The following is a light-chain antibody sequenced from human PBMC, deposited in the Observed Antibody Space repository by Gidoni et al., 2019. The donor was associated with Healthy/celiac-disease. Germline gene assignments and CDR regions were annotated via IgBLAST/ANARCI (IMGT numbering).Light chain of an antibody. J-gene: IGKJ2*01. CDR3: QQYGSSPYT. CDR1: QSVSSIY. Sequence: EVVLTQCQGTLSLSKGERATLSCRASQSVSSIYLAGYQQKPGQSPRLLIYGASSRATGIPDIFRGSGSWTDFTLTIRRLEPEDFAVYYCQQYGSSPYTFGQGTKLEIK. CDR2: GAS. V-gene: IGKV3-20*01.